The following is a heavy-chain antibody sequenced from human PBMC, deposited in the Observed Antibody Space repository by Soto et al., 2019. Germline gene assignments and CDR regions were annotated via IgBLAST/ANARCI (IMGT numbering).Heavy chain of an antibody. CDR3: ARGSDSYGEDWFDP. CDR1: GYTFTSYD. D-gene: IGHD5-18*01. CDR2: MNPNSGIT. Sequence: QVQLVQSGAEVKKPGASVKVSCKASGYTFTSYDINWVRQATGQGLEWMGWMNPNSGITGYAQKFQGRVTMTRNTTISTANMELSSLRSEDTAVYYCARGSDSYGEDWFDPWGQGTLVTVSS. V-gene: IGHV1-8*01. J-gene: IGHJ5*02.